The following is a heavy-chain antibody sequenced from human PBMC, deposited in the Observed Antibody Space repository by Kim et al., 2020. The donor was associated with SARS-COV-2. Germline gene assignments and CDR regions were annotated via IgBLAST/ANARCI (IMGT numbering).Heavy chain of an antibody. CDR2: TRNKANSYTT. J-gene: IGHJ6*02. CDR3: ASSSWV. CDR1: GFTFSDHY. V-gene: IGHV3-72*01. Sequence: GGSLRLSCAASGFTFSDHYMDWVRQAPGMGLEWVGRTRNKANSYTTVYAASVKGRFTISIVDSTNSLYLQMNSLKTEDTAVYYCASSSWVWGQGPTVTVS. D-gene: IGHD6-13*01.